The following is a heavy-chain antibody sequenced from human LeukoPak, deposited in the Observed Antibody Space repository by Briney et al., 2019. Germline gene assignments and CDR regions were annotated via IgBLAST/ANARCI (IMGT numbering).Heavy chain of an antibody. D-gene: IGHD2-21*01. J-gene: IGHJ6*04. V-gene: IGHV4-38-2*02. CDR3: AREFPLLSNNYFGMDV. CDR2: IYFTDST. CDR1: GYSINNGYH. Sequence: SETLSLTCVVSGYSINNGYHWGWIRQPPGKGLEWIASIYFTDSTYYNPSLKSRVTMSVDTSKNQFSLKLTSVTAADTAIYYCAREFPLLSNNYFGMDVWGKGTTVTVSS.